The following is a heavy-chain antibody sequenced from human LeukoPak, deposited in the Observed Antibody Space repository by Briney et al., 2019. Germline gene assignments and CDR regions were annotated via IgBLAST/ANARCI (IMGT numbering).Heavy chain of an antibody. CDR1: GFSVSSND. CDR3: AKRVGYGYGMDV. V-gene: IGHV3-53*01. J-gene: IGHJ6*02. CDR2: IDRGGST. Sequence: PGGSLRLSCEDSGFSVSSNDMSWVRQAPGKGLECVSVIDRGGSTFYADSVKGRFTISRDNSKNTLCLQMNSLRVEDTAEFYCAKRVGYGYGMDVWGQGTTVTVSS. D-gene: IGHD6-13*01.